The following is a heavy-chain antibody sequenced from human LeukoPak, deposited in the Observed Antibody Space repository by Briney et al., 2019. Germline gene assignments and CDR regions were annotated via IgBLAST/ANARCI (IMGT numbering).Heavy chain of an antibody. V-gene: IGHV1-18*01. CDR2: ISAYNGNT. J-gene: IGHJ6*03. CDR1: GYTFTSYG. D-gene: IGHD3-3*01. Sequence: AASAKVSCKASGYTFTSYGISWVRQAPGQGLEWMGWISAYNGNTNYAQKLQGRVTMTTDTSTSTAYMELRSLRSDDTAVYYCAKSGASTYYDFWSGYYTPHYYYMDVWGKGTTDTVSS. CDR3: AKSGASTYYDFWSGYYTPHYYYMDV.